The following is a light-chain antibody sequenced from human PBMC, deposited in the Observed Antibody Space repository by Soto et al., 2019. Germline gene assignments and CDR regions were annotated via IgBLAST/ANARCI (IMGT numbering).Light chain of an antibody. J-gene: IGLJ1*01. V-gene: IGLV1-44*01. CDR3: AAWDASLGGFYV. CDR2: SNN. Sequence: QSVLTQPPSASVTPGQRVTSSCSGSRSSVGSNTVNWYQHLPGTAPKLLTYSNNHRPSGVPDRFSASKAGASASLAISGLQSEDEGDYYCAAWDASLGGFYVFGSGTKVTV. CDR1: RSSVGSNT.